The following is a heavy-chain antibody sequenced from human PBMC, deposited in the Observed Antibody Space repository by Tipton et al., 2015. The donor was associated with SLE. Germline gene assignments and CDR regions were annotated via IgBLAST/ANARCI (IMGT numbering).Heavy chain of an antibody. Sequence: SLRLSCVASGFTFSNYAMSWVHQAPGKGLEWISAITGSGDRTYYKDSVKGRFTISRDNSKDSLYLQMNALRAEDTAVYYCARSPVDYWNGYSAWGQGTLVAVSS. CDR1: GFTFSNYA. D-gene: IGHD3-3*01. CDR2: ITGSGDRT. J-gene: IGHJ4*02. CDR3: ARSPVDYWNGYSA. V-gene: IGHV3-23*01.